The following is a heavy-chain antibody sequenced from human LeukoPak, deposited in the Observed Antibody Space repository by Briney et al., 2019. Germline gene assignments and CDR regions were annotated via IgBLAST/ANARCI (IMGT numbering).Heavy chain of an antibody. J-gene: IGHJ4*02. Sequence: SVKVSCKASGGTFSSYAISWVRQAPGQGLEWRGRIIPILGIANYAQKFQGRVTITADKSTSTAYMELSSLRSEDTAVYYCARDYFFEVDYGRSDYWGQGTLVTVSS. CDR2: IIPILGIA. D-gene: IGHD4-17*01. CDR1: GGTFSSYA. V-gene: IGHV1-69*04. CDR3: ARDYFFEVDYGRSDY.